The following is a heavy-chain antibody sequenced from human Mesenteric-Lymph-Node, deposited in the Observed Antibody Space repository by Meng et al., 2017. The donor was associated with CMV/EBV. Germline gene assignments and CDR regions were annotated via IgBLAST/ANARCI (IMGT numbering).Heavy chain of an antibody. V-gene: IGHV4-61*01. CDR2: ISYSGST. J-gene: IGHJ6*02. CDR3: AREMIQLERLRYYYGLDV. D-gene: IGHD1-1*01. CDR1: SSGSYY. Sequence: SSGSYYWSWIRQPPGEGLEWIGYISYSGSTNYNPSLKSRVTISVDTSKNQFSLKLSSVTAADTAMYYCAREMIQLERLRYYYGLDVWGQGTTVTVSS.